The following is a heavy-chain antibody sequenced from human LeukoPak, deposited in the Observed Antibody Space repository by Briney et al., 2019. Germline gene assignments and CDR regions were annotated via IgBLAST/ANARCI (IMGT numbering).Heavy chain of an antibody. CDR1: VCTFSSYA. D-gene: IGHD3-10*02. CDR3: AGSPRGITMLYDY. V-gene: IGHV1-69*05. J-gene: IGHJ4*02. CDR2: IIPIFGTA. Sequence: GASVEVSFKASVCTFSSYAISWVRQAPGQGLEWMGGIIPIFGTANYAQKFQGRVTMTRDMSTSTVYMELSSLRSEDTAVYYCAGSPRGITMLYDYWGQGTLVTVSS.